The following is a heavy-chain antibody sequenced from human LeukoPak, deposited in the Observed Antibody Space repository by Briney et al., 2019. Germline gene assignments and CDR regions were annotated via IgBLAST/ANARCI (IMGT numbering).Heavy chain of an antibody. CDR3: ARDWQQLPRTFDY. Sequence: ASVKVSCKASGYTFTSYYMHWVRQAPGQGLEWMGWISAYNGNTNYAQKLQGRVTMTTDTSTSTAYMELRSLRSDDTAVYYCARDWQQLPRTFDYWGQGTLVTVSS. D-gene: IGHD6-13*01. CDR1: GYTFTSYY. J-gene: IGHJ4*02. CDR2: ISAYNGNT. V-gene: IGHV1-18*04.